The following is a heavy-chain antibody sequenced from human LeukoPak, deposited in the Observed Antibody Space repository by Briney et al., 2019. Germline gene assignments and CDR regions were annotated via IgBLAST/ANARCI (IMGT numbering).Heavy chain of an antibody. CDR1: GFTFSSYG. CDR2: IWYDGSNK. J-gene: IGHJ4*02. CDR3: ARDHTYYDIFGLPHGGDYFDY. V-gene: IGHV3-33*01. Sequence: GRSLRLSCAASGFTFSSYGMHWVRQAPGKGLEWVAVIWYDGSNKYYADSVKGRFTISRDNSKNTLYLQMNSLRAEDTAVYYCARDHTYYDIFGLPHGGDYFDYWGQGTLVTVSS. D-gene: IGHD3-9*01.